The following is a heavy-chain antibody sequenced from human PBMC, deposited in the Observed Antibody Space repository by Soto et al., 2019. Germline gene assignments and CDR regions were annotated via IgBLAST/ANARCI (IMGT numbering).Heavy chain of an antibody. CDR1: GYSFTSYD. V-gene: IGHV1-8*01. Sequence: GASVKVSCKASGYSFTSYDINWVRQATGQGLEWLGSMNPDRGNTGYEQKFQGRVTMTRNTSTSTAYMELSSLRSEDTAVYYCARVLRGYAGYYYYYMDVWGRGTTVTVSS. CDR3: ARVLRGYAGYYYYYMDV. CDR2: MNPDRGNT. D-gene: IGHD5-12*01. J-gene: IGHJ6*03.